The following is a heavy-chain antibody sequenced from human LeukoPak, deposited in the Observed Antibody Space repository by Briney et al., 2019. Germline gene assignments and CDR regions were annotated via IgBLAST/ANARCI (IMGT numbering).Heavy chain of an antibody. V-gene: IGHV1-18*01. J-gene: IGHJ4*02. CDR1: GYTFTNYG. CDR2: ISAYNGNT. CDR3: ARWGDEAY. Sequence: ASVKVSCKGSGYTFTNYGVSWVRQATGQGLEWMGWISAYNGNTNYAQKFKDRVALSTDSSTSTAYMELRSLTSDDTAVYYCARWGDEAYWGQGTLVIVSS. D-gene: IGHD3-10*01.